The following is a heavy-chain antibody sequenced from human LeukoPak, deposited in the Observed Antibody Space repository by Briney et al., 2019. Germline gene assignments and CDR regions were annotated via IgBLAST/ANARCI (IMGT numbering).Heavy chain of an antibody. CDR3: AKVGYCDAGPCYFDP. J-gene: IGHJ4*02. CDR2: MFHSGNT. CDR1: GYFISSGYY. Sequence: SETLSLTCTVSGYFISSGYYWGWIRQSPGKGLEWIGTMFHSGNTYYNPSLNSRVTLSLDTSKNQFSLELNSVTAADTAVYYCAKVGYCDAGPCYFDPWGQGPLVTVSS. D-gene: IGHD2-15*01. V-gene: IGHV4-38-2*02.